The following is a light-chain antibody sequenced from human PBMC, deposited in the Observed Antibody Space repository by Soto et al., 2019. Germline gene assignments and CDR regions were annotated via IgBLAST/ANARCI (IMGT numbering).Light chain of an antibody. V-gene: IGKV1-39*01. CDR1: QSISSY. CDR3: QPSYSTPRT. CDR2: AAS. Sequence: DIQMTQSPSSLSASVGDRVTITCRASQSISSYLNWYQQKPGKAPKLLIYAASSLQSGVPSRFSVSGSGTDFTLTISSLQPEDFATYYCQPSYSTPRTFGQGTKVEIK. J-gene: IGKJ1*01.